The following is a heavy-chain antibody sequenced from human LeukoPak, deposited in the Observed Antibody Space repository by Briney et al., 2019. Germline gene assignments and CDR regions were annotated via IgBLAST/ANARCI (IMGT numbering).Heavy chain of an antibody. D-gene: IGHD3-10*01. V-gene: IGHV3-30*04. CDR3: AKDLISYSSGSYPHNLGGYFDY. Sequence: GGALRLSCAASGFTFSSYAMHWVRQAPGKGLEWVAVISYDGSNKYYADSVKGRFHISRDNSKNTLYLQMNSLRAEDTAVYYCAKDLISYSSGSYPHNLGGYFDYWGQGTLVTVSS. J-gene: IGHJ4*02. CDR1: GFTFSSYA. CDR2: ISYDGSNK.